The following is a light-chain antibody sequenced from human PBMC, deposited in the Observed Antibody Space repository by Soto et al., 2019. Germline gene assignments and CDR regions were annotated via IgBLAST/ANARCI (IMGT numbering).Light chain of an antibody. J-gene: IGLJ1*01. V-gene: IGLV2-14*01. Sequence: QSVLTQPASVSGSPGQSITISCTGNSSDVVGYNYVSWYQQHPGKAPKFMIYDVSNRPSGVSNRFSGSKSGNTASLTIPGLQAEDEADYYCSSYTTSNTRQIVFGTGTKVTVL. CDR3: SSYTTSNTRQIV. CDR1: SSDVVGYNY. CDR2: DVS.